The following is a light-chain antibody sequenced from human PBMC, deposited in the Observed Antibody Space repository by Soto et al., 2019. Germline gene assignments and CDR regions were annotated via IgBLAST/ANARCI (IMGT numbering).Light chain of an antibody. Sequence: IVLTQSPGTLSLSPGERATLSCRASQSINGNFLVWYQQKLGQAPRLLIFAASSRATGIPDRFSGSGSGTDFTLTISRLEPEDFAVYYCQQNSSSRSWTFGQGTKVEI. CDR1: QSINGNF. V-gene: IGKV3-20*01. CDR3: QQNSSSRSWT. CDR2: AAS. J-gene: IGKJ1*01.